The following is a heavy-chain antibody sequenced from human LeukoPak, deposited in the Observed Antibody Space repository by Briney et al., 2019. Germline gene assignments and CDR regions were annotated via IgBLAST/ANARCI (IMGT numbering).Heavy chain of an antibody. V-gene: IGHV3-30-3*01. J-gene: IGHJ4*02. CDR1: GFTFSSFA. CDR3: ARDSGWELLRGPFDY. CDR2: ISYDTSNK. D-gene: IGHD1-26*01. Sequence: GGSLRLSCAASGFTFSSFAMHWVRQAPGKGLEWVSVISYDTSNKYYADSVKGRFTISRDNSKNTLYLQMNSLRAEDTAVYHCARDSGWELLRGPFDYWGQGTLVTVSS.